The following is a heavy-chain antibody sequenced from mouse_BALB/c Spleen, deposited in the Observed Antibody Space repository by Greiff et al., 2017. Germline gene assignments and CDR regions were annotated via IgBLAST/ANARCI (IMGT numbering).Heavy chain of an antibody. CDR2: IYPGSGST. D-gene: IGHD1-1*01. V-gene: IGHV1S22*01. Sequence: LKQPGSELVRPGASVKLSCKASGYTFTSYWMHWVKQRPGQGLEWIGNIYPGSGSTNYDEKFKSKATLTVDTSSSTAYMQLSSLTSGDSAVYFCTRRYGRSYCFDYWGQGTTRTGSS. J-gene: IGHJ2*01. CDR1: GYTFTSYW. CDR3: TRRYGRSYCFDY.